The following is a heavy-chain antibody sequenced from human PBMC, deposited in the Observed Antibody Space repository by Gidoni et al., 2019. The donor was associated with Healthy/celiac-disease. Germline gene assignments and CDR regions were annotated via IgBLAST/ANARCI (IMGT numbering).Heavy chain of an antibody. CDR3: ARASPYYDFWSGSYYYGMDV. D-gene: IGHD3-3*01. CDR2: SNPSGGST. CDR1: GYTFTSYY. Sequence: QVQLVQSGAEVKTPGASVKVSCTASGYTFTSYYMHWVRQAPGQGLEWMGISNPSGGSTSYAQKFQGRVTMTRDTSTSTVYMELSSLRSEDTAVYYCARASPYYDFWSGSYYYGMDVWGQGTTVTVSS. V-gene: IGHV1-46*01. J-gene: IGHJ6*02.